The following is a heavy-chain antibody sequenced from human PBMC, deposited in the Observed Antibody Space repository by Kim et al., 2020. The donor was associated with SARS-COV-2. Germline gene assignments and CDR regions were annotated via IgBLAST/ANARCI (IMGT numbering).Heavy chain of an antibody. D-gene: IGHD6-19*01. CDR3: ARHEEGPSSGWYGY. Sequence: SETLSLTCTVSGGSISSSSYYWGWIRQPPGKGLEWIGSIYYSGSTYYNPSLKSRVTISVDTSKNQFSLKLSSVTAADTAVYYCARHEEGPSSGWYGYWGQGTLVTVSS. CDR2: IYYSGST. V-gene: IGHV4-39*01. CDR1: GGSISSSSYY. J-gene: IGHJ4*02.